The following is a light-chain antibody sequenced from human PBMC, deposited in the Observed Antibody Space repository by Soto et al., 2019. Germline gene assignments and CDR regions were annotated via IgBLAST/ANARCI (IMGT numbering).Light chain of an antibody. CDR1: QSVRSY. J-gene: IGKJ2*01. V-gene: IGKV3-11*01. CDR2: DAS. CDR3: QHRGNWPYT. Sequence: EIVLTQSPATLSLSPGERATLSCRASQSVRSYLAWYQQKPGQAPRLLIYDASNRATGIPTRFSGSGSGTDFTLTISSLEPEDFAVYYCQHRGNWPYTFGQGTKLEI.